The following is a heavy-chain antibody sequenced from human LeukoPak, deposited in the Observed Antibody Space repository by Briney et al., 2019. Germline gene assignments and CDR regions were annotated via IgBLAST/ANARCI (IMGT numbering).Heavy chain of an antibody. CDR3: ARRGYSSGYSGIGAFDI. J-gene: IGHJ3*02. CDR1: GGSISSYY. V-gene: IGHV4-59*01. CDR2: IYYSGNT. Sequence: TSETLSLTCTVSGGSISSYYWSWIRQPPGKGLEWIGYIYYSGNTNYNPSLKSRVTISVDTSKNQFSLKLSSVTAADTAVYYCARRGYSSGYSGIGAFDIWGQGTMVTVSS. D-gene: IGHD3-22*01.